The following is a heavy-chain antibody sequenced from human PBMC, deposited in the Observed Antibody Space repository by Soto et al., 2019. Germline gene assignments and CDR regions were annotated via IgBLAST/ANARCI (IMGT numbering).Heavy chain of an antibody. CDR1: GGTFSSYA. CDR3: ARDRNQGRDYYYGMDV. Sequence: QVQLVQSGAEVKKPGSSVKVSCKASGGTFSSYAISWVRQAPGQGLEWMGGIIPIFGTANYAQKFQGRVTITXXEXTXXAYMELGSLRSEDTAVYYCARDRNQGRDYYYGMDVWGHGTTVTVSS. D-gene: IGHD3-10*01. V-gene: IGHV1-69*05. CDR2: IIPIFGTA. J-gene: IGHJ6*02.